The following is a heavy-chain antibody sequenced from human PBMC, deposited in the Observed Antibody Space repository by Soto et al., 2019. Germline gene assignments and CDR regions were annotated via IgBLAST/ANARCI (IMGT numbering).Heavy chain of an antibody. CDR2: IWYDGSNK. V-gene: IGHV3-33*01. CDR3: ARAGGPYYYDSCGYYSFDY. CDR1: GFTFSSYG. Sequence: QVQLVESGGGVVQPGRSLRLSCAASGFTFSSYGMHWVRQAPGKGLEWVAVIWYDGSNKYYADSVKGRFTISRDNSKNTLYLQMNSLRAEDTAVYYCARAGGPYYYDSCGYYSFDYWGQGTLVTVSS. D-gene: IGHD3-22*01. J-gene: IGHJ4*02.